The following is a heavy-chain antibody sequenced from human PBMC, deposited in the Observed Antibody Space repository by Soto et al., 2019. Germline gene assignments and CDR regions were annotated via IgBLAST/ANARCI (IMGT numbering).Heavy chain of an antibody. J-gene: IGHJ5*02. V-gene: IGHV3-11*01. Sequence: GGSLRLSCAASGFTFSDYYMSWIRQAPGKGLEWVSYISSSGSTIYYADSVKGRFTISRDNAKNSLYLQMNSLRAEDTAVYYCARVLEYDFWSGYYWFDPWGQGTLVTVSS. CDR2: ISSSGSTI. D-gene: IGHD3-3*01. CDR3: ARVLEYDFWSGYYWFDP. CDR1: GFTFSDYY.